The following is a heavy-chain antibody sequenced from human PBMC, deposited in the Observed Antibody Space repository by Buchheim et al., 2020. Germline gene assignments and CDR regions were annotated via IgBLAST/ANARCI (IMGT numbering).Heavy chain of an antibody. Sequence: EVQLVESGGGLVQPGGSLRLSCAASGFTFSYNCMTWVRQAPGKGLEWVANINRDGSDTYYVDSVRGRFTISRDNVRNSLHLQMNSLRVEDTAVYYCARDIGWGLYGYGMDVWGQGST. CDR3: ARDIGWGLYGYGMDV. CDR2: INRDGSDT. V-gene: IGHV3-7*03. D-gene: IGHD2-2*02. J-gene: IGHJ6*02. CDR1: GFTFSYNC.